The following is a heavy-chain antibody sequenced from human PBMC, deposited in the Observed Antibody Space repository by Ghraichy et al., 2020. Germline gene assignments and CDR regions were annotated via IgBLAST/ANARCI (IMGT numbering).Heavy chain of an antibody. V-gene: IGHV3-7*03. Sequence: GESLNISCAASGFTFSSSWMAWVHQAPGKGPEWVANIKQDGIEKHYADSVRGRFTISRDNAKDSLYLQMNSLRAEDTAVYYCAKDSAGALDYWGHGTLVTVSS. CDR2: IKQDGIEK. J-gene: IGHJ4*01. CDR1: GFTFSSSW. D-gene: IGHD3-10*01. CDR3: AKDSAGALDY.